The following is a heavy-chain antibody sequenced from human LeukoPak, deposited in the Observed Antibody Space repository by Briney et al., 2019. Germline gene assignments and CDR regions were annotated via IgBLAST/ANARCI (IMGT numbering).Heavy chain of an antibody. V-gene: IGHV3-30*02. CDR1: GFTFSSYG. J-gene: IGHJ4*02. CDR2: IRYDGSNK. Sequence: PGGSLRLSCAASGFTFSSYGMHWVRQAPGKGLEWVAFIRYDGSNKYYADSVKGRFTISRDNSKNTLYLQMNSLRAEDTAVYYCAKAIYYGSGEFDYWGQGTLVTVSS. D-gene: IGHD3-10*01. CDR3: AKAIYYGSGEFDY.